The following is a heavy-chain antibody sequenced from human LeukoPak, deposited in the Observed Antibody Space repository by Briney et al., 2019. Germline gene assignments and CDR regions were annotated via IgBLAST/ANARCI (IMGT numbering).Heavy chain of an antibody. CDR1: GFTFNDYG. V-gene: IGHV3-20*04. J-gene: IGHJ6*02. CDR3: ARAMTDNYYYGMDV. Sequence: GGSLRLSCAASGFTFNDYGMSWVRQAPGKGLEWVSGINWNGGSIGHADSVKGRFTISRDNAKNSLYLQMNSLRAEDTALYYCARAMTDNYYYGMDVWGQGTTVTVSS. CDR2: INWNGGSI. D-gene: IGHD2-21*02.